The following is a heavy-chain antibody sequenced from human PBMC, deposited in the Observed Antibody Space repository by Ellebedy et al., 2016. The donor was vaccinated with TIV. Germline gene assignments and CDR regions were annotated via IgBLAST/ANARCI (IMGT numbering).Heavy chain of an antibody. CDR2: IKQDGSEK. CDR1: GFTFSDYY. J-gene: IGHJ4*02. Sequence: PGGSLRLSCAASGFTFSDYYMSWIRQAPGKGLEWVANIKQDGSEKYYVDSVKGRFTISRDNAKNSLYLQMNSLRAEDTAVYYCACWSGDWNGPFDYWGPGTLVTVST. D-gene: IGHD2-21*02. V-gene: IGHV3-7*03. CDR3: ACWSGDWNGPFDY.